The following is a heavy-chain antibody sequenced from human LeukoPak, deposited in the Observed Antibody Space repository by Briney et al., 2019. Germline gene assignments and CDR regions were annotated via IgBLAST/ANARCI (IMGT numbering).Heavy chain of an antibody. CDR3: ASIAAAGYYFDY. Sequence: PSQTLSLTCTVSGGSISSGDYYWSWLRQPPGKGLEWIGYIYYSGSTYYNPSLKSRVTISVDTSKNQFSLKLSSVTAADTAEYYCASIAAAGYYFDYWGQGTLVTVSS. CDR1: GGSISSGDYY. D-gene: IGHD6-13*01. V-gene: IGHV4-30-4*01. CDR2: IYYSGST. J-gene: IGHJ4*02.